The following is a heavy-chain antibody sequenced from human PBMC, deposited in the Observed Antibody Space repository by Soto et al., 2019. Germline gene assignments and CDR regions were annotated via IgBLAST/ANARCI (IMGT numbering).Heavy chain of an antibody. CDR3: ARGLRDYYYYGMDV. D-gene: IGHD5-12*01. J-gene: IGHJ6*02. CDR1: GFTVSSNY. CDR2: IYSGGST. Sequence: GGSLRLSCAASGFTVSSNYMSWVRQAPGKGLEWVSVIYSGGSTYYADSVKGRFTISRDNSKNTQYLQMNSLRAEDTAVYYCARGLRDYYYYGMDVWGQGTTVTVSS. V-gene: IGHV3-66*01.